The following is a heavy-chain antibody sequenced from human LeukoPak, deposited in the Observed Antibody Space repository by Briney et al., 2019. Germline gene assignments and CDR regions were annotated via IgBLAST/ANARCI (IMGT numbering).Heavy chain of an antibody. CDR2: LYSDGST. J-gene: IGHJ4*02. V-gene: IGHV3-66*01. CDR3: ARELLYHYYEY. Sequence: GGSLRLSCAASGFTVSDKYMSWVRQAPGKGLEWVSILYSDGSTYYADSVEGRFTISRDNSKNTLFFQMNSLRVEDTAVYYCARELLYHYYEYWGQGTLVTVSA. D-gene: IGHD2-2*01. CDR1: GFTVSDKY.